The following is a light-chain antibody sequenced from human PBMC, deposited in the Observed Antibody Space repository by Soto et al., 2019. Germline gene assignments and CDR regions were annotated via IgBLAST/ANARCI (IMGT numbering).Light chain of an antibody. CDR1: SSNIETNY. CDR3: AAWDASLSAWV. Sequence: QSVLTQPPSASGTPRQRVTLSCSGGSSNIETNYIYWYQQFPGTAPRLLIYRNDQRPSGVPDRFSASKSGTSTALAISGLRSEDEADYHCAAWDASLSAWVFGGGTKLTVL. CDR2: RND. V-gene: IGLV1-47*01. J-gene: IGLJ3*02.